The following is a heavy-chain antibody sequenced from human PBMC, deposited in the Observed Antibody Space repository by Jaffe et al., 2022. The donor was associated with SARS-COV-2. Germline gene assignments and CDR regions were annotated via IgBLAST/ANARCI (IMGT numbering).Heavy chain of an antibody. J-gene: IGHJ4*02. V-gene: IGHV4-61*02. Sequence: QVQLQESGPGLVKPSQTLSLTCTVSGDSISDGNYYWSWIRQPAGKGLEWIGRVQSSGSTYYSPSLQSRVTISVDTSKNQFSLNLNSVTAADTAVYYCARDDTGTPLSYWGQGTLVTVSS. CDR2: VQSSGST. D-gene: IGHD1-7*01. CDR1: GDSISDGNYY. CDR3: ARDDTGTPLSY.